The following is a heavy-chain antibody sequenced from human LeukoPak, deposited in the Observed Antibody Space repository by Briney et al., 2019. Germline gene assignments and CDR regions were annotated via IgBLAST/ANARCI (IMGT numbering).Heavy chain of an antibody. CDR2: IIPMFDSP. V-gene: IGHV1-69*05. CDR1: GGTFINYA. J-gene: IGHJ6*03. Sequence: SVKVSCKASGGTFINYAVTWVRQAPGQGLEWMGRIIPMFDSPRYAQMFQGRLSITTDESTTTAYMELSSLRSEDTAVYYCATSRGTSYYYYMDVWGKGTTVTVSS. CDR3: ATSRGTSYYYYMDV. D-gene: IGHD1-1*01.